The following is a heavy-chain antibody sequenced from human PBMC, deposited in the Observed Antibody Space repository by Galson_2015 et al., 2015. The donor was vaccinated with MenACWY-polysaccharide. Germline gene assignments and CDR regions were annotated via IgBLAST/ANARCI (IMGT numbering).Heavy chain of an antibody. V-gene: IGHV1-69*13. CDR3: ARDRAASITGTNRVAYYYMDV. CDR1: GGTFSSYA. CDR2: IIPIFGTA. J-gene: IGHJ6*03. Sequence: SVKVSCKASGGTFSSYAISWVRQAPGQGLEWMGGIIPIFGTANYAQKFQGRVTITADESTSTVYMELSSLRSEDTAVYYCARDRAASITGTNRVAYYYMDVWGKGTTVTVSS. D-gene: IGHD1-7*01.